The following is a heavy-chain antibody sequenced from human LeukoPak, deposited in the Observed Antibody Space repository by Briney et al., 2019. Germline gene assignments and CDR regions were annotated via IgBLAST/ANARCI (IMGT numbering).Heavy chain of an antibody. Sequence: ASVKVSCEASGYTFTSYGISWVRQAPGQGLEWMGWISAYNGNTNYAQKLQGRVTMTTDTSTSTAYMELRSLRSDDTAVYYCARLVGYCSSTSCPAQTQSWFDPWGQGTLVTVSS. CDR3: ARLVGYCSSTSCPAQTQSWFDP. D-gene: IGHD2-2*01. CDR2: ISAYNGNT. J-gene: IGHJ5*02. CDR1: GYTFTSYG. V-gene: IGHV1-18*01.